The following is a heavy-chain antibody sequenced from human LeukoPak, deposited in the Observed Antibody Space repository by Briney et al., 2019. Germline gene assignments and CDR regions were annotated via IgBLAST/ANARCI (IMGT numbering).Heavy chain of an antibody. Sequence: SETLSLTCAVYGGSFSGYYWSWIRQPPGKGLEWIGEINHSGSTNYNPSLKSRVTISVDTSKNQFSLKLSSVTAADTAVYYCAGGIAVGFSNLVYYFDYWGQGTLVTVSS. J-gene: IGHJ4*02. CDR2: INHSGST. CDR3: AGGIAVGFSNLVYYFDY. V-gene: IGHV4-34*01. D-gene: IGHD6-19*01. CDR1: GGSFSGYY.